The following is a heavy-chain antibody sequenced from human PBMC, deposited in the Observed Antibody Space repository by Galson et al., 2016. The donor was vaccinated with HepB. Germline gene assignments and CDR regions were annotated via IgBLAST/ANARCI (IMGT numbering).Heavy chain of an antibody. Sequence: SLRLSCAASGFTFSTYTLDWVRQAPGKGLEWVSSIKNSNSDVYYEDSVKGRFTISRDNAENSLYLQMNSLTAEDTAMYYCARARIAALGTGAFDMWGQVTMVTVSS. CDR3: ARARIAALGTGAFDM. V-gene: IGHV3-21*01. CDR1: GFTFSTYT. D-gene: IGHD6-13*01. J-gene: IGHJ3*02. CDR2: IKNSNSDV.